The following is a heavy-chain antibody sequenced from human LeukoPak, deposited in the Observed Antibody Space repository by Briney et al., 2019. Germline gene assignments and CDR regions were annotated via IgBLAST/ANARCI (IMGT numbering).Heavy chain of an antibody. CDR2: IASKTYGGTA. CDR3: SRDQTPYY. Sequence: PGGSLRLSCAASGFTFDDYGMSWVRQAPGKGLEWVGFIASKTYGGTAEYAASVKGRFTISRDDSKSIAYLQMNSLKTEDTAVYFCSRDQTPYYWGQGTLVTVSS. J-gene: IGHJ4*02. V-gene: IGHV3-49*04. CDR1: GFTFDDYG.